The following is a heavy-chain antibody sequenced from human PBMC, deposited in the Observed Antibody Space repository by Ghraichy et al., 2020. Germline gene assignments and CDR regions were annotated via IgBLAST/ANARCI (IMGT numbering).Heavy chain of an antibody. Sequence: GGSLRLSCAASGFAFSSYWMHWVRQAPGKGLVWVSRINSDGSITSYADSVKGRITISRDNAKNTLYLQVNSLRAEDTAVYYCARENHHYGSGSYSDYWGLGTLVTVSS. CDR3: ARENHHYGSGSYSDY. D-gene: IGHD3-10*01. V-gene: IGHV3-74*01. CDR1: GFAFSSYW. CDR2: INSDGSIT. J-gene: IGHJ4*02.